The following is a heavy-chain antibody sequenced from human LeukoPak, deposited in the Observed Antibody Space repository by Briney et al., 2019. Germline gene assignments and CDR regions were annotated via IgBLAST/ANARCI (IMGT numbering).Heavy chain of an antibody. CDR3: ARGDYGDYVFDY. CDR2: IYHSGST. D-gene: IGHD4-17*01. J-gene: IGHJ4*02. V-gene: IGHV4-30-2*01. Sequence: SQTPSLTCAVSGGSISSGGYSWSWIRQPPGKGLEWIGYIYHSGSTYYNPSLKSRVTISVDRSKNQFSLKLSSVTAADTAVYCCARGDYGDYVFDYWGQGTLVTVSS. CDR1: GGSISSGGYS.